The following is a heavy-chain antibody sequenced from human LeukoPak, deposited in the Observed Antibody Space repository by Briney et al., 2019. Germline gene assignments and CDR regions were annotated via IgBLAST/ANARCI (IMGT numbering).Heavy chain of an antibody. Sequence: GGSLRLSCAASGFTFSGYAMSWVRQAPGKGLEWVSAISGSGGSTYYADSVKGRFTISRDNSKNTLYLQMNSLRAEDTAVYYCAKDLYGQYYYDSSGYDYWGQGTLVTVSS. J-gene: IGHJ4*02. D-gene: IGHD3-22*01. CDR1: GFTFSGYA. CDR3: AKDLYGQYYYDSSGYDY. V-gene: IGHV3-23*01. CDR2: ISGSGGST.